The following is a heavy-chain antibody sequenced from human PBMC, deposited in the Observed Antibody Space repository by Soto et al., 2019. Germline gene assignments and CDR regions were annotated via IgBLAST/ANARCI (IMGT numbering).Heavy chain of an antibody. D-gene: IGHD3-22*01. J-gene: IGHJ4*02. CDR1: GGSISSLH. CDR2: IHYSGST. Sequence: QVQLQESGPGLVKPSETLSLTCTVSGGSISSLHWSWIRQPPGKGLEWIGYIHYSGSTNYNPSLESRVTISVDTSKNQFSLKLSSVTAADTAVYYCARSMDVTLTVVDRDEYFDSWGQGTLVTVSP. V-gene: IGHV4-59*01. CDR3: ARSMDVTLTVVDRDEYFDS.